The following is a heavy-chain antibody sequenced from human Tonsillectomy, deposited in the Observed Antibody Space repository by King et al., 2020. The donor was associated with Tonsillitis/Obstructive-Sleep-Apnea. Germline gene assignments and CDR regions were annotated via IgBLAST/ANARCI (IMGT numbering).Heavy chain of an antibody. CDR3: ARGGCSGGSCYSGDWFDP. CDR2: INSDGSST. CDR1: GFTFSSYW. V-gene: IGHV3-74*01. Sequence: VQLVESGGGLVQRGGSLRLSCAASGFTFSSYWMHWVRQAPGKGLVWVSRINSDGSSTSYADSVKGRFTISRNNAKNTPYLQMNGLRAEDTSVYYCARGGCSGGSCYSGDWFDPWGQGTLVTVSS. J-gene: IGHJ5*02. D-gene: IGHD2-15*01.